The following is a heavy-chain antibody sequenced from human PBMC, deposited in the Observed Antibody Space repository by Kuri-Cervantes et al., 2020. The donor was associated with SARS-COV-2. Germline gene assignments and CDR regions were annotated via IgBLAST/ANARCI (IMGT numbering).Heavy chain of an antibody. Sequence: SETLSLTCTVSGGSISGSGYYWAWIRQPQGKGLEWIGEINHSGSTNYNPSLKSRVTISVDTSKNQFSLKLSSVTAADTAVYYCARRASGWYDYWGQGTLVTVSS. V-gene: IGHV4-39*07. CDR3: ARRASGWYDY. CDR1: GGSISGSGYY. CDR2: INHSGST. J-gene: IGHJ4*02. D-gene: IGHD6-19*01.